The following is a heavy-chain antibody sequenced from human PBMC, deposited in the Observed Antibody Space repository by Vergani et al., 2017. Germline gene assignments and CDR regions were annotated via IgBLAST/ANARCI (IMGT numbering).Heavy chain of an antibody. CDR3: ARGGSDFWSGYWGYYYYYYMDV. J-gene: IGHJ6*03. Sequence: QVQLVESGGGVVQPGRSLRLSCAASGFTFSSYAMHWVRQAPGKGLEWVAVISYDGSNKYYADSVKGRFTISRDNSKNTLYLQMNSLRAEDTAVYYCARGGSDFWSGYWGYYYYYYMDVWGKGTTVTVSS. CDR2: ISYDGSNK. D-gene: IGHD3-3*01. CDR1: GFTFSSYA. V-gene: IGHV3-30-3*01.